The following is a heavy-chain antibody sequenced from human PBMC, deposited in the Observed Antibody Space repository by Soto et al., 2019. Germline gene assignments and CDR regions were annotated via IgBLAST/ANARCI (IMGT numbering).Heavy chain of an antibody. V-gene: IGHV1-18*01. Sequence: QVQLVQSGAEVKKPGASVKVSCKASGYTFTSYGISWVRKAPGQGLEWMGWISAYNGNTNYAQKLQGRVTMTTDTATSTAYVELRSLRSDDTAVYYCARESSSSCHDYWGQGTLVTVSS. CDR1: GYTFTSYG. CDR3: ARESSSSCHDY. CDR2: ISAYNGNT. J-gene: IGHJ4*02. D-gene: IGHD6-13*01.